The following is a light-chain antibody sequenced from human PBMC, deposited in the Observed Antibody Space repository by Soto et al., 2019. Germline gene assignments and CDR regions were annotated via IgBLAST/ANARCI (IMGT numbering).Light chain of an antibody. CDR3: QQYGSSSYT. CDR2: GAS. Sequence: EIVLTQSPGTLSLSPGEGATLSCRASQSVSSSYLAWYQQKPGQAPRLLIYGASSRAIGIPDRFSGSGSGTDFTLTISRLEPEDFAVYYCQQYGSSSYTFGQGTKLEIK. J-gene: IGKJ2*01. V-gene: IGKV3-20*01. CDR1: QSVSSSY.